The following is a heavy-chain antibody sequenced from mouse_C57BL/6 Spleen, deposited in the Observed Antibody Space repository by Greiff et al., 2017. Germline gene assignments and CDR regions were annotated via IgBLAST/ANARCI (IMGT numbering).Heavy chain of an antibody. CDR1: GFNIKDYY. J-gene: IGHJ3*01. CDR2: IDPEDGDT. CDR3: ARCGHYYGSSPWFAY. Sequence: VQLQQSGAELVKPGASVKLSCTASGFNIKDYYMHWVKQRTEQGLEWIGRIDPEDGDTKSAPKFQGKATITADTSSNTALLQLSSLTSEDTAVYYCARCGHYYGSSPWFAYWGQGTLVTVSA. D-gene: IGHD1-1*01. V-gene: IGHV14-2*01.